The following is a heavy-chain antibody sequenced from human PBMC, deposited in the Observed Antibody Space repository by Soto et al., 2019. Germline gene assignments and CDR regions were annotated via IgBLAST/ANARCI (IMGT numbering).Heavy chain of an antibody. D-gene: IGHD6-6*01. Sequence: PSETLSLTCTVSGGSISSYYWCWIRQPQGKGLEWIGYIYYSGSTNYNPSLKSRVTISVDTSKNQFSLKLSSVTAADTDVYYCARAFRSSAVYYFLHWGPGTLVTVST. J-gene: IGHJ4*02. CDR3: ARAFRSSAVYYFLH. CDR1: GGSISSYY. CDR2: IYYSGST. V-gene: IGHV4-59*01.